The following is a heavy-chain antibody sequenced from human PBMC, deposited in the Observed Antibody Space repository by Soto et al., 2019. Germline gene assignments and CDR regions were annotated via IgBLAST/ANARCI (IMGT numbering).Heavy chain of an antibody. CDR1: GFTFSSYA. CDR2: ISGSGGST. CDR3: AKAPWYYDSSGYYYVVDY. V-gene: IGHV3-23*01. D-gene: IGHD3-22*01. J-gene: IGHJ4*02. Sequence: GGSLRLSCAASGFTFSSYAMSWVRQAPGKGLEWVSAISGSGGSTYYADSVKGRFTISRDNSKNTLYLQMNSLRAEDTAVYYCAKAPWYYDSSGYYYVVDYWGQGTLVTVSS.